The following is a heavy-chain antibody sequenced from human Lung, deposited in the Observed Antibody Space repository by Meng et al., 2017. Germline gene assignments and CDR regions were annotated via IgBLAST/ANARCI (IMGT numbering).Heavy chain of an antibody. Sequence: QPQLQESGPGRVKPSEALSLTCCVSGGSISTSGYYWGWLRQPTGKGLEWIGSIGHSGITYYTPSLKSRVTVSIDTSKSQFSLKLTSVTAADTAVYYCVRSSGWVRTGFDPWGQGTLVTVSS. J-gene: IGHJ5*02. CDR1: GGSISTSGYY. V-gene: IGHV4-39*01. CDR3: VRSSGWVRTGFDP. D-gene: IGHD6-19*01. CDR2: IGHSGIT.